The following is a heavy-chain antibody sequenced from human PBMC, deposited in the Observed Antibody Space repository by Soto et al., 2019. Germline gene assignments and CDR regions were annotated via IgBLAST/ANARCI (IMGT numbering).Heavy chain of an antibody. Sequence: SETLSLTCTVAPGSISSYYWSWIRQPPGKGLEWIGYIYSSGSTNYNPSLRSRRSMSVDASKTQCTLYLDSGTAADPAAYYCASVRQSLFSHWYSDLWGRGTLVTVS. D-gene: IGHD6-19*01. J-gene: IGHJ2*01. CDR3: ASVRQSLFSHWYSDL. CDR1: PGSISSYY. CDR2: IYSSGST. V-gene: IGHV4-4*09.